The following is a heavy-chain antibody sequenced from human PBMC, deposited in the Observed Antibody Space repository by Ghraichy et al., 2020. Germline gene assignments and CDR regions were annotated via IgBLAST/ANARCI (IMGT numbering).Heavy chain of an antibody. CDR2: TYYRSQWFS. CDR3: ARDQLGSAGTFDY. V-gene: IGHV6-1*01. D-gene: IGHD6-13*01. J-gene: IGHJ4*02. Sequence: SQTLSLTCAISGDSVSSDSAAWNWIRQSPSRGLEWLGRTYYRSQWFSDYAESEESRITINADTSKNQFSLQMISVNPGDTARYYCARDQLGSAGTFDYWGQGILVTVSS. CDR1: GDSVSSDSAA.